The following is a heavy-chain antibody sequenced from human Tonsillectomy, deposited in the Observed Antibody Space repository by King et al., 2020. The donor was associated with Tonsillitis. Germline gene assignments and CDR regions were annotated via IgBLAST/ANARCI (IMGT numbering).Heavy chain of an antibody. CDR1: GGSISSYY. CDR2: IYYSGST. CDR3: ARDRGFDEPFDY. Sequence: QLQESGPGLVKPSETLSLTCTVSGGSISSYYWSWIRQPPGKGLEWIGYIYYSGSTNYNPSLKSRVTISEDTSKNQFSLKLRSVTAADTAVYYCARDRGFDEPFDYWGQGPLVTVSS. V-gene: IGHV4-59*01. J-gene: IGHJ4*02. D-gene: IGHD3-9*01.